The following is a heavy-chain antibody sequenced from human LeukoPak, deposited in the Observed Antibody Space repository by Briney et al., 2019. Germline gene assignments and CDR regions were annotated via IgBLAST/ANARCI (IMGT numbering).Heavy chain of an antibody. V-gene: IGHV5-51*01. J-gene: IGHJ4*02. Sequence: GESLKISCKGSGYSFTNYWIGWVRQMPGKGLEWMGIIYPGDSDTRYSPSFQGQVTISADKSISAAYLQWSSLKASDTAMYYCARQGTGIAAAGTYDYGGQGTLVTVSS. CDR2: IYPGDSDT. D-gene: IGHD6-13*01. CDR1: GYSFTNYW. CDR3: ARQGTGIAAAGTYDY.